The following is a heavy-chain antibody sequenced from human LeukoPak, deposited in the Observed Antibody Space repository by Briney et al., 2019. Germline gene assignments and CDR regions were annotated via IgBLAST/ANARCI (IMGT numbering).Heavy chain of an antibody. J-gene: IGHJ6*03. Sequence: PGESLRLSCAASGFTFSGHGMHWVRQAPGKGLEWVAFTRYDGNEKYYADSVKGRFTISRDNSKNTLYLQMNSLRAVDTAVYYCARGDYYNYQYMDVWGRGTTATVSS. CDR2: TRYDGNEK. V-gene: IGHV3-30*02. CDR1: GFTFSGHG. CDR3: ARGDYYNYQYMDV. D-gene: IGHD2-21*02.